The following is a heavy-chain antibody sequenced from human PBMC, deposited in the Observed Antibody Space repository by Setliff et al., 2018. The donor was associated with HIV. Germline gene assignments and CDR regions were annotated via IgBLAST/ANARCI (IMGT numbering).Heavy chain of an antibody. J-gene: IGHJ4*02. Sequence: SVKVSCKASGDTFSNYAISWVRQAPGQGLEWMGGIIPIFGTASHAQKFQGRVTITTDESTSTAYMELSSLRSEDTAMYYCARDHPGIAYWGQGTMVTVSS. CDR2: IIPIFGTA. CDR3: ARDHPGIAY. CDR1: GDTFSNYA. V-gene: IGHV1-69*05.